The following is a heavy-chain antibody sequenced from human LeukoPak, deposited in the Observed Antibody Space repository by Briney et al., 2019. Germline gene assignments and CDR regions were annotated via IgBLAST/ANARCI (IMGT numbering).Heavy chain of an antibody. V-gene: IGHV3-23*01. D-gene: IGHD5-18*01. J-gene: IGHJ4*02. CDR2: ISFSGGST. CDR1: GFTFSSYA. CDR3: AKGLGIQLWLRPFDY. Sequence: GGSLRLSCAASGFTFSSYAMSWVRQAPGKGLEWVSVISFSGGSTDYADSVMGRFTISRDNSKNTLYLQMNSLRAEDTAVYYCAKGLGIQLWLRPFDYWGQGTLVTVSS.